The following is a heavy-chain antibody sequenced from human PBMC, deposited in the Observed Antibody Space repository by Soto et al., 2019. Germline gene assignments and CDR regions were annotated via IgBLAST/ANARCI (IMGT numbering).Heavy chain of an antibody. J-gene: IGHJ6*02. V-gene: IGHV3-33*01. D-gene: IGHD1-26*01. Sequence: PGGSLRLSCAASGFTFSNYGMHWVRQAPGKWLEWVAIIWHDGNNKYYADSVRGRFIISRDNSKNRLYLQMNSLRAEDTAVYYCASDLVGASDSYGLDVWGQGTPVTVYS. CDR1: GFTFSNYG. CDR2: IWHDGNNK. CDR3: ASDLVGASDSYGLDV.